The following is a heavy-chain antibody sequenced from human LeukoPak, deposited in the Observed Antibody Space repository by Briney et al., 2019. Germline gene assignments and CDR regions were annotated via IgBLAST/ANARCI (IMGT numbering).Heavy chain of an antibody. D-gene: IGHD1-14*01. CDR3: ARSPRFHNQYYFDY. Sequence: ASVKVSCKASGYTFTSYGISWVRQAPGQGLEGMGWISAYNGNTNYAQKLQGRVTMTTDTSTSAAYMELRSLRSDDTAVYYCARSPRFHNQYYFDYWGQGTLVTVSS. CDR2: ISAYNGNT. V-gene: IGHV1-18*01. CDR1: GYTFTSYG. J-gene: IGHJ4*02.